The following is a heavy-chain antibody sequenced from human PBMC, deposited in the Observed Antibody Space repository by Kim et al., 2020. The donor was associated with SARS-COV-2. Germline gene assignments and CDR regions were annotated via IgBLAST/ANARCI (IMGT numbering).Heavy chain of an antibody. CDR3: ARHYSNTRNYYCYGMDV. Sequence: SETLSLTCTVSGGSISSYYWSWIRQPPGTGLEWIGYSYYSWSGSYNPSLKIQVTISIYTSKNQFSLKLSHVTAADTAVDYCARHYSNTRNYYCYGMDVWGQGTTVTVSS. CDR2: SYYSWSG. V-gene: IGHV4-59*08. D-gene: IGHD2-15*01. CDR1: GGSISSYY. J-gene: IGHJ6*02.